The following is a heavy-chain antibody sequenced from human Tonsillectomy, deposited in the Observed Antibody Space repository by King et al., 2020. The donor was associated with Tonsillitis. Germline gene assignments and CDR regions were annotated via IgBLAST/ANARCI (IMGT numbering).Heavy chain of an antibody. CDR2: ISGSGGST. V-gene: IGHV3-23*04. D-gene: IGHD5-18*01. CDR1: GFTFSSSA. CDR3: AKDVSTAMVYYFDY. Sequence: VQLVESGGGLVQPGGSLRLSCAASGFTFSSSAMAWVRQAPGKGLEWVSGISGSGGSTYYADSVKGRFTISRDNSKNTLYLQMNILGAEDTALYYCAKDVSTAMVYYFDYWGQGTLVTVSS. J-gene: IGHJ4*02.